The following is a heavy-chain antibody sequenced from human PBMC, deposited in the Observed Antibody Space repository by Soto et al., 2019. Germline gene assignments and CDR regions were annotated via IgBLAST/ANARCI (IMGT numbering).Heavy chain of an antibody. V-gene: IGHV4-34*01. J-gene: IGHJ6*02. Sequence: SETLSLTCAVYGGSFSGYYWSWIRQPPGKGLEWIGEINHSGSTNYNPSLKSRVTISVDTSKNQFSLKLSSVTAADTGVYYCARGRGLYGKDVWGQGTTVTVSS. CDR3: ARGRGLYGKDV. CDR2: INHSGST. CDR1: GGSFSGYY. D-gene: IGHD1-26*01.